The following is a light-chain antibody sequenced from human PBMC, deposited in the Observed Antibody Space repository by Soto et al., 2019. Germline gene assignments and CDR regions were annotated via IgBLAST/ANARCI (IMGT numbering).Light chain of an antibody. CDR3: QSYDSSLSGYV. V-gene: IGLV1-40*01. CDR1: SSNIGAGYD. CDR2: GNS. Sequence: QSALTQPPSVSGARGQRVTISCTGSSSNIGAGYDVHWYQQLPGTAPKLLIYGNSNRPSGVPDRFSGSKSGTSASLAITGLQAEDEADYYCQSYDSSLSGYVFGTGTNLTVL. J-gene: IGLJ1*01.